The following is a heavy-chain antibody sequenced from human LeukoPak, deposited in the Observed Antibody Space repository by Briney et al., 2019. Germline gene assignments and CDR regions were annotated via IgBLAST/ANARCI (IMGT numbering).Heavy chain of an antibody. D-gene: IGHD1-26*01. Sequence: GGSLRLSCAASGFTFSSYSMNWVRQAPGKGLEWVSSISSSSSYIYYADSVKGRFTISRDNAKNSLYLQMNSLRAEDTAVYYCARAGAWYSGSYYYGMDVWGQGTTVTVSS. V-gene: IGHV3-21*01. CDR2: ISSSSSYI. CDR1: GFTFSSYS. J-gene: IGHJ6*02. CDR3: ARAGAWYSGSYYYGMDV.